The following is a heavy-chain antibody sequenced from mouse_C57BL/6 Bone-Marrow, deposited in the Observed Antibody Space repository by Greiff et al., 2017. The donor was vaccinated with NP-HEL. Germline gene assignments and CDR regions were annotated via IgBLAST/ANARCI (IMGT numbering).Heavy chain of an antibody. CDR3: ARHSPTIVTTFAY. CDR1: GFTFSDYY. Sequence: EVHLVESGGGLVQPGGSLKLSCAASGFTFSDYYMYWVRQTPEKRLEWVAYISNGGGSTYYPDTVKGRFTISRDNAKNTLYLQMSRLKSEDTAMYYCARHSPTIVTTFAYWGQGTLVTVSA. D-gene: IGHD2-5*01. J-gene: IGHJ3*01. V-gene: IGHV5-12*01. CDR2: ISNGGGST.